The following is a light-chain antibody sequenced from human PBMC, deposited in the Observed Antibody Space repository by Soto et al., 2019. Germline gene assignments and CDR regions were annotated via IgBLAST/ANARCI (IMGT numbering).Light chain of an antibody. V-gene: IGKV1-17*01. J-gene: IGKJ4*01. Sequence: IQMTQYPSSLSASVGDRVTITCRASQGIRDELGWYQQKAGKAPNLLISAASTLQSGVPSRFSGSRSGTDFTLTIGSLQPEDFATYYCQQLNSYPLTFGGGTKVDIK. CDR1: QGIRDE. CDR3: QQLNSYPLT. CDR2: AAS.